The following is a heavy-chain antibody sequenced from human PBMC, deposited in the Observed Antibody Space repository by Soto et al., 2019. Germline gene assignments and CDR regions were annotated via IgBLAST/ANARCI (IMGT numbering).Heavy chain of an antibody. CDR1: GFTFSSYA. D-gene: IGHD3-3*01. J-gene: IGHJ3*02. CDR2: ISGSGGST. CDR3: AKGRPLWSGYSAPDAFDI. Sequence: PGGSLRLSCAASGFTFSSYAMSWVRQAPGKGLEWVSAISGSGGSTYYADSVKGRFTISRDNSKNTLYLQMNSLRAEDTAVYYCAKGRPLWSGYSAPDAFDIWGQGTMVTVSS. V-gene: IGHV3-23*01.